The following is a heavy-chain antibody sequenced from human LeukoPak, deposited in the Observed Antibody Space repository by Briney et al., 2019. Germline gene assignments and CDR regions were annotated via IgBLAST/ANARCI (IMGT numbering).Heavy chain of an antibody. J-gene: IGHJ6*04. CDR2: IYSGGSR. Sequence: GGSLRLSCAASGFTVSSNYMSWVRQAPGKGLEWVSVIYSGGSRYYADSVKGRFTISRDNSKNTLYLQMNSLRAEDTAVYYCAELGITMIGGVWGKGTTVTISS. CDR3: AELGITMIGGV. V-gene: IGHV3-66*01. D-gene: IGHD3-10*02. CDR1: GFTVSSNY.